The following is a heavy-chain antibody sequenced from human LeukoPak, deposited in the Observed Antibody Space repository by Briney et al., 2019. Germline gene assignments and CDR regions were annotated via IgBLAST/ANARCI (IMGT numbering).Heavy chain of an antibody. CDR2: THPGGST. CDR3: ASRSSVAASGPG. V-gene: IGHV3-53*01. D-gene: IGHD2-15*01. J-gene: IGHJ4*02. Sequence: PGGSLRLSCVASGLTVSSNYIYWIRQAPGKGLEWVSLTHPGGSTYYADSVRGRFTISRDNSKNTLYLQMSSLRAEDTALYYCASRSSVAASGPGWGQGTLVTVSS. CDR1: GLTVSSNY.